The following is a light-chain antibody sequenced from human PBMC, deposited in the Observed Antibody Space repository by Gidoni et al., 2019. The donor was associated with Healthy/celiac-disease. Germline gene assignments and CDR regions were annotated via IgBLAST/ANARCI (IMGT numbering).Light chain of an antibody. CDR1: QSLLHSNGYNY. CDR2: LGS. Sequence: DIVMTQSPLSLPVTPGEPASISCRSSQSLLHSNGYNYLDWYLQKPGQSPQLLIYLGSNRASGVPDRFSGSGSGTDFTLKISRVAAEDVGVYYCMQALHTRTFGQGTKVEIK. J-gene: IGKJ1*01. CDR3: MQALHTRT. V-gene: IGKV2-28*01.